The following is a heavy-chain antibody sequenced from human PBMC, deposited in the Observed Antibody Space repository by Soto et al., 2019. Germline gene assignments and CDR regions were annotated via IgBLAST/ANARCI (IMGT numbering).Heavy chain of an antibody. CDR3: AREQYSYGSYYYYYGMDV. J-gene: IGHJ6*02. V-gene: IGHV4-4*07. CDR1: GGSISSYY. Sequence: PSETLSLTCTVSGGSISSYYWSWIRQPAGKGLEWIGRIYTSGSTNYNPSLKSRVTMSVDTSKNQFSLKLSSVTAADTAVYYCAREQYSYGSYYYYYGMDVWGQGTTVTVS. CDR2: IYTSGST. D-gene: IGHD5-18*01.